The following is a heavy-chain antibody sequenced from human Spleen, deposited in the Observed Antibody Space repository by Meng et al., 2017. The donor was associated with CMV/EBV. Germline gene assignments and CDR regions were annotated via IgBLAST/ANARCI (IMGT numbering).Heavy chain of an antibody. D-gene: IGHD1-7*01. CDR1: GGSISSGDYY. J-gene: IGHJ4*02. Sequence: QVQLQESGPGLVKPSQXLSLTCTVSGGSISSGDYYWSWIRQPPGKGLEWIGYIYYSGSTYYNPSLKSRVTISVDTSKNQFSLKLSSVTAADTAVYYCASTSRGWLELPDYWGQGTLVTVSS. CDR2: IYYSGST. V-gene: IGHV4-30-4*08. CDR3: ASTSRGWLELPDY.